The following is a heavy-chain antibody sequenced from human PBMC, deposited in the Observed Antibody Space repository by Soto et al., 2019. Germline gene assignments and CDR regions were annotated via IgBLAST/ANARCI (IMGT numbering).Heavy chain of an antibody. Sequence: TFSSYWMNWVRQAPGKGLEWVANIDHDGSGMYYVDSVKGRFTISRDNANNSLFLQMNSLRAEDAAMYYCARGSSSSFDSWDQGTLVTVSS. D-gene: IGHD6-6*01. CDR2: IDHDGSGM. CDR1: TFSSYW. CDR3: ARGSSSSFDS. V-gene: IGHV3-7*01. J-gene: IGHJ4*02.